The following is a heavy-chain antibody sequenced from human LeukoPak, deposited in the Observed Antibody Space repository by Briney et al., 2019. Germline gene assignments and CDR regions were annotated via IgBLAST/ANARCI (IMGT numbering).Heavy chain of an antibody. CDR2: IYTSGST. CDR1: GGSISSYY. J-gene: IGHJ6*03. D-gene: IGHD3-10*01. V-gene: IGHV4-4*09. CDR3: ARSSGSPPYYYYMDV. Sequence: SETLSLTCTVSGGSISSYYWSWIRQPPGKGLEWIGYIYTSGSTNYNPSLKSRVTISVDTSKNQFSLKLSSVTAADTAVYYCARSSGSPPYYYYMDVWGKGTTVTVSS.